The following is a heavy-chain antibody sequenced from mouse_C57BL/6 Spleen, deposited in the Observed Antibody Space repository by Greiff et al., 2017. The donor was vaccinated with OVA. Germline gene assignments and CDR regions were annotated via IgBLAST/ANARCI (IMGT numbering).Heavy chain of an antibody. J-gene: IGHJ2*01. CDR2: INPSNGGT. D-gene: IGHD3-2*02. CDR1: GYTFTSYW. Sequence: VQLQQPGTELVKPGASVKLSCKASGYTFTSYWMHWVKQRPGQGLEWIGNINPSNGGTNYNGKFKGKATLTADKSSSTAYMQLSSLTSEDSSVYFCARSGSSSGYYYWGQGTTLTVSS. CDR3: ARSGSSSGYYY. V-gene: IGHV1-53*01.